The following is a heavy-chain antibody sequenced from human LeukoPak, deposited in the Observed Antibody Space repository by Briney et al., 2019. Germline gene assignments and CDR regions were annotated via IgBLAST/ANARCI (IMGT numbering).Heavy chain of an antibody. Sequence: GGSLRLSCAASGFTFSSYPMSWVRQAPGKGLEWVSAISGSGGSTYYPDSVKGRFTISRDNSKNTLYLQMNSLRAEDTAVYYCARDNPEYFDYWGQGTLVTVSS. D-gene: IGHD1-14*01. CDR1: GFTFSSYP. V-gene: IGHV3-23*01. CDR2: ISGSGGST. J-gene: IGHJ4*02. CDR3: ARDNPEYFDY.